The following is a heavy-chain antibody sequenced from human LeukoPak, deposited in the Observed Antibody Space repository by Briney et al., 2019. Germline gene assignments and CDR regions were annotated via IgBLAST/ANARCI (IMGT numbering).Heavy chain of an antibody. CDR2: ISGSGTTI. CDR1: GFTFSRYE. Sequence: GGSLRLSCAAPGFTFSRYEMIWVRQAPGKGLEWVSYISGSGTTIYYADSVKGRFTISRDNAKNSLYLQMNSLRAEDTAVYYCARGDCSDGTCYPGDNWGQGTLVTVSS. J-gene: IGHJ4*02. D-gene: IGHD2-15*01. CDR3: ARGDCSDGTCYPGDN. V-gene: IGHV3-48*03.